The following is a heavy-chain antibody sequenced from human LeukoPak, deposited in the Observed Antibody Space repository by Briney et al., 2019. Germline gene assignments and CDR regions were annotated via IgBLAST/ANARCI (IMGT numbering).Heavy chain of an antibody. Sequence: SETLSLTCTVSGGSISSYYWSWIRQPPGKGLEWIGYIYYSGSTNYNPSLKSRVTMSVDTSKNQFSLKLSSVTAADTAVYYCATSSWYDDAFDIWGQGTMVTVSS. CDR1: GGSISSYY. CDR2: IYYSGST. CDR3: ATSSWYDDAFDI. D-gene: IGHD6-13*01. J-gene: IGHJ3*02. V-gene: IGHV4-59*12.